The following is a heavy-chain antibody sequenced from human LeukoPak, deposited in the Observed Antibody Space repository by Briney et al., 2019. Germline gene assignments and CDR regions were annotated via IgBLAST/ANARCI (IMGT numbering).Heavy chain of an antibody. J-gene: IGHJ4*02. Sequence: GASVKDSCKASGYTFTSYAMHWVRQDPGQRLEWMGWINAGNGNTKYSQKFQGRVTITRDTSASTDYMELSSLRSEDTAVYYCASYDYVWGSYYTTPLDYWGQGTLVTVSS. CDR2: INAGNGNT. CDR1: GYTFTSYA. V-gene: IGHV1-3*01. D-gene: IGHD3-16*01. CDR3: ASYDYVWGSYYTTPLDY.